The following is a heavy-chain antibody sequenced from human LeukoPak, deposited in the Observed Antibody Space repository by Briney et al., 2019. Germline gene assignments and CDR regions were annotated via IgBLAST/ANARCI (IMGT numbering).Heavy chain of an antibody. CDR1: GDSITSGGHS. CDR2: IYHSGSA. V-gene: IGHV4-30-2*01. Sequence: SETLSLTCGVSGDSITSGGHSWSWIRQPPGKGLEWIGYIYHSGSAYYNPSLKSRVTISVDRSTNQFTLKLSSVTAADTAVYFCATLNLYYYDTSGFSRGFFDYWGQGTLVTVSS. CDR3: ATLNLYYYDTSGFSRGFFDY. D-gene: IGHD3-22*01. J-gene: IGHJ4*02.